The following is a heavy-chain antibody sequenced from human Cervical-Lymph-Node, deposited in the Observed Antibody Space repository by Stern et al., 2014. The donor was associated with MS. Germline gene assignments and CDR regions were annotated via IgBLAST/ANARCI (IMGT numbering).Heavy chain of an antibody. CDR2: LNPNSDDP. Sequence: VQLLESGTQMQKPGASVKVSCKASGYTFTAFFIHWVRQVPGQGLEWMARLNPNSDDPTYAQNFRDRVTLTSDTSIGTAYLELSRLTSADTAVYYCAREATRIVVGIDYWGQGTQVTVSS. J-gene: IGHJ4*02. CDR3: AREATRIVVGIDY. CDR1: GYTFTAFF. D-gene: IGHD1-26*01. V-gene: IGHV1-2*06.